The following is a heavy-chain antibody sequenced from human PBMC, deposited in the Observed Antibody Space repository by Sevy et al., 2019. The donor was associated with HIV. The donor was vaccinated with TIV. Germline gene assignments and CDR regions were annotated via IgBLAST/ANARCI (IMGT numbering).Heavy chain of an antibody. Sequence: GGSLRLSCAASGFPFSNFVMSWVRQAPGKGLEWVSTLIRGGSRTYYADSVTGRFIISRDNSRNTLYLQMNSLRAEDTAIYYCAKRRVQSGLSGGGANYGMDVCGRGTTVTVSS. D-gene: IGHD2-8*02. CDR3: AKRRVQSGLSGGGANYGMDV. V-gene: IGHV3-23*01. J-gene: IGHJ6*02. CDR2: LIRGGSRT. CDR1: GFPFSNFV.